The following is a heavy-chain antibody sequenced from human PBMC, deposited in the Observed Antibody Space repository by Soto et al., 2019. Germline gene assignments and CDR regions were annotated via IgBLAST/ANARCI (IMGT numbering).Heavy chain of an antibody. Sequence: EVHLVESGGGLVQPGGSLRLSCTASGFIVSDTYMNWVRQAPGKGLEWVSVISNRGDTHYADSVRGSFSLSRDIAGNTLHLQMNNLRVEDTAVYYCAREPRYCRGGSCSITGDAFDIWGQGTMVTVCS. V-gene: IGHV3-66*01. CDR1: GFIVSDTY. CDR3: AREPRYCRGGSCSITGDAFDI. D-gene: IGHD2-15*01. J-gene: IGHJ3*02. CDR2: ISNRGDT.